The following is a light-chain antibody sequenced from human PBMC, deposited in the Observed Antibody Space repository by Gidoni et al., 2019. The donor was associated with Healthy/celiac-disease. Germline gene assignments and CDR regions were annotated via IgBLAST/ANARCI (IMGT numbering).Light chain of an antibody. CDR2: AAS. CDR3: QQYYSYPGT. CDR1: QGISSY. Sequence: AIRITQSPSSLSASTGDRVTITCRASQGISSYLAWYQQKPGKAPKLLIYAASTLQSGVPSRFSGSGSGTDFTLTISCLQSEDFATCYCQQYYSYPGTFGQGTKVEIK. V-gene: IGKV1-8*01. J-gene: IGKJ1*01.